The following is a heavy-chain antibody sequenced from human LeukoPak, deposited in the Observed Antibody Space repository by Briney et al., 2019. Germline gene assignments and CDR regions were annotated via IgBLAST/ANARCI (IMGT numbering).Heavy chain of an antibody. Sequence: GGSLRLSCAASGFTFSSYWMSWVRQAPGKGLEWVANIMQDGSEKYYVDSVKGRFTISRDNAKNSLYLQMNSLRAEDTAVYYCARGGDDFWSGYHDAFDIWGQGTMVTVSS. D-gene: IGHD3-3*01. J-gene: IGHJ3*02. CDR3: ARGGDDFWSGYHDAFDI. CDR2: IMQDGSEK. CDR1: GFTFSSYW. V-gene: IGHV3-7*01.